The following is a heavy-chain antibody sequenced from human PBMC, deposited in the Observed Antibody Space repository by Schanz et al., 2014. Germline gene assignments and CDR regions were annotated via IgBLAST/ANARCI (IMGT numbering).Heavy chain of an antibody. J-gene: IGHJ3*02. CDR3: AGAVATIRADSFDI. Sequence: VQLVESGGGVVKPGGSLRLSCTASRIIFGTYSMNWIRQTPKGLEWVSSINSRSNFIYYADSVKGRFTISRDNAKNSLYLQMNSLRAEDTAVDYCAGAVATIRADSFDIWGQGTMVAVSS. D-gene: IGHD5-12*01. CDR1: RIIFGTYS. V-gene: IGHV3-21*01. CDR2: INSRSNFI.